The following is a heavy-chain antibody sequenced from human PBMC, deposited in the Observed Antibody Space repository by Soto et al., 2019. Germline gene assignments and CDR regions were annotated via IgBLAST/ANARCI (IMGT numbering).Heavy chain of an antibody. CDR3: VRQAGGASTPGDNY. V-gene: IGHV1-8*01. D-gene: IGHD2-15*01. CDR1: GYTFVAFD. J-gene: IGHJ4*02. Sequence: QVQLVQSGAEVKKPGASVKVSCKASGYTFVAFDIAWVRQASGQGLEWVGWVNPDTGDTAYKREFMGRLTMTRDTSINTVYMELSSRTADDTAMYFCVRQAGGASTPGDNYWGQGTLVTVSP. CDR2: VNPDTGDT.